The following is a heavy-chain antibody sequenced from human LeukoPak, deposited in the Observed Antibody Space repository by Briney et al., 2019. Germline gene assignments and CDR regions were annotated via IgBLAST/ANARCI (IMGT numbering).Heavy chain of an antibody. D-gene: IGHD3-3*01. CDR3: ARVSYDFWSGYYKRGKSTFDY. V-gene: IGHV3-21*01. Sequence: KAGGSLRLSCAASGFTFSSYSMNWVRQAPGKGLEWVSSISSSSSYIYYADSVKGRFTISRDNAKNSLYLQMNSLRAEDTAVYYCARVSYDFWSGYYKRGKSTFDYWGQGTLVTVSS. J-gene: IGHJ4*02. CDR2: ISSSSSYI. CDR1: GFTFSSYS.